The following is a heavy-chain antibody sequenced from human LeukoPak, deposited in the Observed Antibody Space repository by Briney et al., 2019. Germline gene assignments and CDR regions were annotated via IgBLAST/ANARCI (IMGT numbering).Heavy chain of an antibody. Sequence: SSETLSLTCTVSDGSISNYYWTWIRQPAGKGLEWIGRIYVSGSTNYNPSLKSRVTISVDTSKDQFSLKLNSVTAADTAVYYCARRSSWYDYWGQGTLVTVSS. CDR2: IYVSGST. D-gene: IGHD6-13*01. J-gene: IGHJ4*02. CDR3: ARRSSWYDY. CDR1: DGSISNYY. V-gene: IGHV4-4*07.